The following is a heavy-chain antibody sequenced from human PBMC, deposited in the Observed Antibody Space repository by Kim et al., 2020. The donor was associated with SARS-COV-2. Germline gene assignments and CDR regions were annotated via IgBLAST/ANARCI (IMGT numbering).Heavy chain of an antibody. V-gene: IGHV3-48*01. J-gene: IGHJ4*02. CDR3: ARESDNWNVFDY. D-gene: IGHD1-1*01. Sequence: YYADSLKGRFTNSRDNAKNSLYLQMNSLRAEDTAVYYCARESDNWNVFDYWGQGTLVTVSS.